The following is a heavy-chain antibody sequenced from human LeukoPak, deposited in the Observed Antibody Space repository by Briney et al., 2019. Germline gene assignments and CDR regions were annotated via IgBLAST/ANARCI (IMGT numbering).Heavy chain of an antibody. V-gene: IGHV4-30-4*01. CDR3: ASYCSSTSCLRGSDY. J-gene: IGHJ4*02. D-gene: IGHD2-2*01. Sequence: SETLSLTCTVSGGSISSGDYYWSWIRQPPGKGLEWIGYIYYSGSTYYNPSLKSRVTISVDTSKSQFSLKLSSVTAADTAVYYCASYCSSTSCLRGSDYWGQGTLVTASS. CDR1: GGSISSGDYY. CDR2: IYYSGST.